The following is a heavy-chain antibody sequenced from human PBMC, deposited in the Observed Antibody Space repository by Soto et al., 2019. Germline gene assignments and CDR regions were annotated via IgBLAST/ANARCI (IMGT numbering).Heavy chain of an antibody. Sequence: ASVKVSCKASGYTFTSYDINWVRQATGQGLEWMGWMNPNSGNTGYAQKFQGRVTMTRNTSISTAYMELSSLRSEDTAVYYCARAPYYDILTGYYSHDYWGQGTLVTVSS. D-gene: IGHD3-9*01. CDR2: MNPNSGNT. CDR1: GYTFTSYD. CDR3: ARAPYYDILTGYYSHDY. V-gene: IGHV1-8*01. J-gene: IGHJ4*02.